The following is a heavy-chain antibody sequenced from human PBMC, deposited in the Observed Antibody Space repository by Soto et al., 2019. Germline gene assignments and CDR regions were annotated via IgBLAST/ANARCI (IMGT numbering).Heavy chain of an antibody. J-gene: IGHJ4*02. Sequence: GGFLSLSWAASGFTFSSYAMHWVRQAPGKGLEWVAVISYDGSNKYYADSVKGRFTISRDNSKNTLYLQMNSLRAEDTAVYYCARVEYSGSFDYWGQGTLVTVSS. D-gene: IGHD1-26*01. CDR1: GFTFSSYA. CDR3: ARVEYSGSFDY. CDR2: ISYDGSNK. V-gene: IGHV3-30-3*01.